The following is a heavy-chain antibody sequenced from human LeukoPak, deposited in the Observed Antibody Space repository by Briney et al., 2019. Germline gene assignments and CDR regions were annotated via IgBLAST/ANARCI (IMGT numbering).Heavy chain of an antibody. Sequence: PSETLSLTCAVSGYSISSGYYWGWIRRPPGKGLEWIGSIYHSGSTYYNPSLKSRVTISVDTSKNQFSLKLSSVTAADTAVYYCARDRATPGYQLLRVDYYYGMDVWGKGTTVTVSS. J-gene: IGHJ6*04. D-gene: IGHD2-2*01. CDR1: GYSISSGYY. V-gene: IGHV4-38-2*02. CDR2: IYHSGST. CDR3: ARDRATPGYQLLRVDYYYGMDV.